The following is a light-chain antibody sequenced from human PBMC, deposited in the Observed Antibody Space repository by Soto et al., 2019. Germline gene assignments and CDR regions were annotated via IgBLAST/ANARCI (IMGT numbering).Light chain of an antibody. J-gene: IGKJ2*01. CDR2: KAY. V-gene: IGKV1-5*03. CDR1: QSISSW. Sequence: DIQMTQSPSTLSASVGDRVTITCRASQSISSWLAWYEQKPGKAPKLLIYKAYSLRSGVPSRFSGSGSGTEFTLTISSLQPDDFATYYCQQYNSYSYTFGQGTKLEIK. CDR3: QQYNSYSYT.